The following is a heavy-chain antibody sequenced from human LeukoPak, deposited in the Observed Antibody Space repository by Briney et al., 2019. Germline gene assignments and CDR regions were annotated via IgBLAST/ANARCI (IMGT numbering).Heavy chain of an antibody. Sequence: PSETLSLTCTVSGGSISSYYWSWLRQPPGKGLEWIGYIYYSGSTNYNPSLKSRVTISVDTSKNQFSLKLSSVTAADTAVYYCARKDGDGWGQGTLVTVSS. J-gene: IGHJ4*02. CDR2: IYYSGST. CDR3: ARKDGDG. D-gene: IGHD5-24*01. CDR1: GGSISSYY. V-gene: IGHV4-59*01.